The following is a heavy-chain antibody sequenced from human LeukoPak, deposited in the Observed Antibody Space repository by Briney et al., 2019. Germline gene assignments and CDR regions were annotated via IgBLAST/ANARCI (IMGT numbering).Heavy chain of an antibody. V-gene: IGHV3-11*01. CDR2: ISSSGSTI. CDR1: GFTFNNAW. CDR3: ALRKDSSGEFDP. Sequence: PGGSLRLSCAVSGFTFNNAWMSWIRQAPGKGLEWVSYISSSGSTIYYADSVKGRFTISRDNAKNSLYLQMNSLRAEDTAVYYCALRKDSSGEFDPWGQGTLVTVSS. D-gene: IGHD3-22*01. J-gene: IGHJ5*02.